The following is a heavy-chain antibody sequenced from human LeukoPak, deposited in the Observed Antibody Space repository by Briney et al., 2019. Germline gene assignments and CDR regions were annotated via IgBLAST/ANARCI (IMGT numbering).Heavy chain of an antibody. CDR3: ARATLIAAAGNWFDP. CDR2: IYYSERT. Sequence: PSETLSLTCTVSGGSISSYYWSWIRQPPGKGLEWIGYIYYSERTNYNPSLKSRVTISVDTSKNQFSLKLSSVTAADTAVYYCARATLIAAAGNWFDPWGQGTLVTVSS. V-gene: IGHV4-59*01. D-gene: IGHD6-13*01. CDR1: GGSISSYY. J-gene: IGHJ5*02.